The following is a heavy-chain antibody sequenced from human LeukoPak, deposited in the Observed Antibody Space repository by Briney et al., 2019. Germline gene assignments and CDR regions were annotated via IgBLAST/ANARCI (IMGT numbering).Heavy chain of an antibody. J-gene: IGHJ4*02. V-gene: IGHV4-30-2*01. CDR1: GGSISSGGYS. CDR2: IYHSRST. CDR3: ARVGREGYFDY. D-gene: IGHD1-26*01. Sequence: PSQTLSLTCAVSGGSISSGGYSWSWIRQPPGKGLEWIGYIYHSRSTYYNPSLKSRVTISVDRSKNQFSLKLSSVTAADTAVYYCARVGREGYFDYWGQGTLVTVSS.